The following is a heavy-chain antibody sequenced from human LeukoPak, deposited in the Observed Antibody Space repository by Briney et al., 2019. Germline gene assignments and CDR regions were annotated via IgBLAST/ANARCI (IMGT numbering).Heavy chain of an antibody. Sequence: ASVKVSCKASGYTSTSYYIHWVRQAPGLGLEWMGIINPSGGSTAYAQKFQGRVTVTRDTSTSTVYMELSSLRSEDTAVYYCARDFEYADYGGASDIWGQGTMVTVSS. D-gene: IGHD4-17*01. V-gene: IGHV1-46*01. CDR2: INPSGGST. J-gene: IGHJ3*02. CDR3: ARDFEYADYGGASDI. CDR1: GYTSTSYY.